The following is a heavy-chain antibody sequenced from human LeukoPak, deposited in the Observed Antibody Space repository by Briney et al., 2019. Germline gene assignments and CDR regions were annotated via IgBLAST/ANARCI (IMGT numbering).Heavy chain of an antibody. CDR1: GFTFSSNY. V-gene: IGHV3-53*01. CDR2: IYSGGTT. CDR3: ARAGSSIKPFDY. D-gene: IGHD2-2*01. Sequence: GGSLRLSCAASGFTFSSNYMNWVRQAPGKGLEWVSVIYSGGTTYYADSVRGRFTISRDNSKNTLYLQINSLRAEDTAVYYCARAGSSIKPFDYWGQGTLVTVSS. J-gene: IGHJ4*02.